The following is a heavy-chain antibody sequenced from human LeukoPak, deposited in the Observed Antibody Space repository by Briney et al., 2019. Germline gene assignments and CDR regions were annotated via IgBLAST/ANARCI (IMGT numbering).Heavy chain of an antibody. J-gene: IGHJ4*02. CDR3: TSNDFWSTY. D-gene: IGHD3-3*01. V-gene: IGHV3-73*01. CDR1: GFTFSGSS. CDR2: IRGKPNSYAT. Sequence: PGGSLRLSCAASGFTFSGSSLQWVRQASGKGLGWLGRIRGKPNSYATAYAASVKSRFTISRDDSKNTAYLQMNSLKTEDTAVYYCTSNDFWSTYWGQGTLVAVSS.